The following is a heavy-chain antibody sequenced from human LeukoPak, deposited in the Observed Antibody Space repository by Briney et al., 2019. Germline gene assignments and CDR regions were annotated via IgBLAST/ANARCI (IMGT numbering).Heavy chain of an antibody. CDR1: AFTPSSYE. Sequence: GGSLRLSCVPSAFTPSSYEMNWVRQAPGDGLGWVSYISSSGNTIYYADSVKGRFTISRDNAKNSLYLQMNSLRAEDTAVYYCAELGITMIGGVWGKGTTVTISS. D-gene: IGHD3-10*02. V-gene: IGHV3-48*03. CDR3: AELGITMIGGV. J-gene: IGHJ6*04. CDR2: ISSSGNTI.